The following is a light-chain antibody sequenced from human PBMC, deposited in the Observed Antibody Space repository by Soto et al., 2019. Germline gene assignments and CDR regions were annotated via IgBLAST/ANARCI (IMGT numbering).Light chain of an antibody. CDR3: QQYNRWPKT. CDR1: QSVSSN. J-gene: IGKJ1*01. CDR2: GAS. V-gene: IGKV3-15*01. Sequence: EIVMTQSPATLSVSPGERATLSCRASQSVSSNLGWFQQKPGQAPRLLIYGASTRATGIPARFSGSGSGTDFTLTISSLQSEDFEVYYCQQYNRWPKTFGQGTKV.